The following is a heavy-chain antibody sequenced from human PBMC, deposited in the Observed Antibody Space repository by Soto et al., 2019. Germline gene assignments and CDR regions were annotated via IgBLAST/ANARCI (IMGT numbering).Heavy chain of an antibody. V-gene: IGHV3-23*01. Sequence: LRLSCAASGFTFSSYAMSWVRQAPGKGLEWVSAISGSGGSTYYADSVKGRFTISRDNSKNTLYLQMNSLRAEDTAVYYCAKDLGPYSSSYDYWGQGTLVTVSS. CDR2: ISGSGGST. CDR1: GFTFSSYA. CDR3: AKDLGPYSSSYDY. J-gene: IGHJ4*02. D-gene: IGHD6-13*01.